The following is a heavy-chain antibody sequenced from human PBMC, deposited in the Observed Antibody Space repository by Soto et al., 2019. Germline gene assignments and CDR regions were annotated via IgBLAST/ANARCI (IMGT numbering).Heavy chain of an antibody. J-gene: IGHJ4*02. CDR2: IWHDGKNK. V-gene: IGHV3-33*01. CDR3: ARDPGQDEAMDY. CDR1: GFTFSNFG. Sequence: QVQVVESGGGVVQPGRSLRLSCVASGFTFSNFGMHWVRQAPGKGQEWVAVIWHDGKNKYYADSAEGRFTVSRDNSKNTLYLQMDSLTAEDTAVYYCARDPGQDEAMDYWGQGTLVTVSS.